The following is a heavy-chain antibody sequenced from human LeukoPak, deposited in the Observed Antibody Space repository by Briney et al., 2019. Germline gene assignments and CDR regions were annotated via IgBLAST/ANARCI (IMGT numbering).Heavy chain of an antibody. CDR1: GGSISSSSYY. CDR2: IYYSGST. V-gene: IGHV4-39*07. CDR3: ARDRGGDYPLFDY. D-gene: IGHD4-17*01. J-gene: IGHJ4*02. Sequence: SETLSLTCTVSGGSISSSSYYWGWIRQPPGKGLEWIGSIYYSGSTYYNPSLKSRVTISVDTSKNQFSLKLSSVTAADTAVYYCARDRGGDYPLFDYWGQGTLVTVSS.